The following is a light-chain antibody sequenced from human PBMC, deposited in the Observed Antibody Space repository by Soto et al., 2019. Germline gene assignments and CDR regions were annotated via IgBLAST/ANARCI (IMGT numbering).Light chain of an antibody. CDR1: SSDVGAYKY. Sequence: QSALTQPPSSSGSPGQSVTISCTGTSSDVGAYKYVSWYQQYPVKAPKLMIYEVTNRPSGVPDRFSGSKSGNTASLTVSGLQAEDEADYYCTSYVGCDNWVFGGGTKLSVL. CDR2: EVT. CDR3: TSYVGCDNWV. J-gene: IGLJ3*02. V-gene: IGLV2-8*01.